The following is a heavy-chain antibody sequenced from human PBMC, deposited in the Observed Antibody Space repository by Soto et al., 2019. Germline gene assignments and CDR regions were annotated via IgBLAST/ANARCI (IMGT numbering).Heavy chain of an antibody. CDR2: ISPSGTT. CDR1: GGSFSNNY. Sequence: QVQLQQWGAGLLKPSETLSLTCAVYGGSFSNNYWTWFRQPPGKGLEWIGEISPSGTTKYIPSLKSRGTISVDTSRKQFFLKVTSGSAADTAVYYCATSLWFGTQPEIWGPGTLVTVSS. CDR3: ATSLWFGTQPEI. J-gene: IGHJ4*02. V-gene: IGHV4-34*01. D-gene: IGHD3-10*01.